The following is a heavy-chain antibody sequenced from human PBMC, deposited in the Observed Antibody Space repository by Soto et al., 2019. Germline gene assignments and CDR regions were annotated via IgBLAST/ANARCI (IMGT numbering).Heavy chain of an antibody. V-gene: IGHV4-30-4*01. CDR1: GGSISSGDYY. Sequence: SETLSLTCTVSGGSISSGDYYWSWIRQPPGKGLEWIGYIYYSGSTYYNPSLKSRVTISVDTSKNQFSLKLSSVTAADTAVYYCARRPQDCSGGRCYLYFNHWGQGTLVTVSS. CDR2: IYYSGST. D-gene: IGHD2-15*01. J-gene: IGHJ1*01. CDR3: ARRPQDCSGGRCYLYFNH.